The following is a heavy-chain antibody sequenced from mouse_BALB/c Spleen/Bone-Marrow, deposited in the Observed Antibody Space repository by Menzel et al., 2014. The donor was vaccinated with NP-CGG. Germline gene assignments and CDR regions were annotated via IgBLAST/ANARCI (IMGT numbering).Heavy chain of an antibody. V-gene: IGHV1-9*01. CDR2: ILPGSGST. CDR1: GYTFSSYW. J-gene: IGHJ3*01. Sequence: QVQLQHSGAELMKPGASVKISCKATGYTFSSYWIEWVKQRPGHGLEWIGEILPGSGSTNYNEKFKGKATFTADTSSNTAYMQLSSLTSEDSAVYYCARNGNYPAWFAYWGQGTLVTVSA. D-gene: IGHD2-1*01. CDR3: ARNGNYPAWFAY.